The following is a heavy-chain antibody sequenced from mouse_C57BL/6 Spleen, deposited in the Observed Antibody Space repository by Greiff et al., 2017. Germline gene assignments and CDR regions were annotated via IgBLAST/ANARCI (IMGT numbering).Heavy chain of an antibody. D-gene: IGHD2-1*01. CDR1: GYSFTGYF. CDR3: AKSIYDDYAMGY. Sequence: EVMLVASGPELVKPGASVKISCTASGYSFTGYFMNWVKQSHGKSLEWIGRIKPYNGDTFYNQKFKGKATLTVDKSSRTAHMELLSLTAEDFAVYYCAKSIYDDYAMGYWGQGTSGTVSS. V-gene: IGHV1-37*01. CDR2: IKPYNGDT. J-gene: IGHJ4*01.